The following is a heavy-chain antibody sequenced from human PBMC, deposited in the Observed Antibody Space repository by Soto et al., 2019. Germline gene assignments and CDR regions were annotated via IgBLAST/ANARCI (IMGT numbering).Heavy chain of an antibody. Sequence: GGSLRLSCAASGFTFSSYGMHWVRQAPGKGLEWVAVISYDGSNKYYADSVKGRFTISRDNSKDTLYLQMNSLRAEDTAVYYCAKDLVGIVVVPAAILDYWGQRTLVTVSS. V-gene: IGHV3-30*18. CDR2: ISYDGSNK. CDR1: GFTFSSYG. J-gene: IGHJ4*02. CDR3: AKDLVGIVVVPAAILDY. D-gene: IGHD2-2*01.